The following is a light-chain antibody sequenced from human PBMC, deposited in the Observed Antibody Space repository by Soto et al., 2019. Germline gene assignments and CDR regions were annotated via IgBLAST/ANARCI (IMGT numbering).Light chain of an antibody. Sequence: ETVMTQSPATLSVSPGETATLSCRASQSVAGNLAWYQQKPGQAPRLLIYGASIRATGIPVRFSGSGSGTEFTLTISSLQSEDFAVYFCQQYDSWPRTFGQGTKVEIK. J-gene: IGKJ1*01. V-gene: IGKV3-15*01. CDR1: QSVAGN. CDR3: QQYDSWPRT. CDR2: GAS.